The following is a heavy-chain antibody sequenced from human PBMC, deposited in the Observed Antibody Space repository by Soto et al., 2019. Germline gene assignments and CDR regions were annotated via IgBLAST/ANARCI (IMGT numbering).Heavy chain of an antibody. J-gene: IGHJ6*02. CDR3: ARGYSSGWYVAYYYGMDV. CDR2: INPSGGST. CDR1: GYTFTSYY. V-gene: IGHV1-46*01. D-gene: IGHD6-19*01. Sequence: ASLKVSCKASGYTFTSYYMHWVRQAPGQGLEWMGIINPSGGSTSYAQKFQGRVTMTRDTSTSTVYMELSSLRSEDTAVYYCARGYSSGWYVAYYYGMDVWGQGTTVTVSS.